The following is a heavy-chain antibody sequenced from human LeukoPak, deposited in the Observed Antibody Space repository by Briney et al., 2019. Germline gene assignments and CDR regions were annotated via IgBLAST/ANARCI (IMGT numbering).Heavy chain of an antibody. CDR2: IIPIFGIA. Sequence: ASVKVSRKASGGTFSSYAISWVRQAPGQGLEWMGRIIPIFGIANYAQKFQGRVTITADKSTSTAYMELSSLRSEDTAVYYCARTGYCSGGSCPGYFDYWGQGTLVTVSS. CDR1: GGTFSSYA. D-gene: IGHD2-15*01. V-gene: IGHV1-69*04. J-gene: IGHJ4*02. CDR3: ARTGYCSGGSCPGYFDY.